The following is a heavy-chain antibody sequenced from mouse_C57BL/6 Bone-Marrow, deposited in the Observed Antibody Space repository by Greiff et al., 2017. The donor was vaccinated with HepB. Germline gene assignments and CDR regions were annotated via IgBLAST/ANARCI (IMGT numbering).Heavy chain of an antibody. Sequence: QVQLQQPGAELVRPGSSVKLSCKASGYTFTSYWMHWVKQRPIQGLEWIGNIDPTDSETHYNQKFKDKATLTVDKSSSTAYMQLSSLTSEDSAVYYCARWNDGYYEDWFAYWGRGTLVTVTA. J-gene: IGHJ3*01. D-gene: IGHD2-3*01. CDR2: IDPTDSET. CDR3: ARWNDGYYEDWFAY. CDR1: GYTFTSYW. V-gene: IGHV1-52*01.